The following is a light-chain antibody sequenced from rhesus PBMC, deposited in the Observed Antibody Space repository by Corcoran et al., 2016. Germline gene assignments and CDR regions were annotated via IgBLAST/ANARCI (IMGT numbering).Light chain of an antibody. V-gene: IGKV1-22*01. Sequence: DIQMTQSPSSLSASVGDTVTITCRASQSIIGWLTWYQQQPGKAPKLLIYKASTLQSGVPSRFRGSGSGTDCTLTISSLQSEDFATYYCQQYSSSPITFGPGTKLDIK. CDR3: QQYSSSPIT. CDR1: QSIIGW. CDR2: KAS. J-gene: IGKJ3*01.